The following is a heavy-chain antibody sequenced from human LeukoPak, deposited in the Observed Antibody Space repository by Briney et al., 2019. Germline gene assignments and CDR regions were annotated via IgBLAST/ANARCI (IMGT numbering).Heavy chain of an antibody. Sequence: PSETLSLTCTVSGDSISSSSYYWGWLRQPPGKELEWIGSIYYSGRTYYNPSLNSRVTISVDASKNQFSLKLSSVTAADTAVYYCARDYLGGNPDAFDIWGQGTMVTVSS. CDR2: IYYSGRT. V-gene: IGHV4-39*07. J-gene: IGHJ3*02. CDR3: ARDYLGGNPDAFDI. D-gene: IGHD4-23*01. CDR1: GDSISSSSYY.